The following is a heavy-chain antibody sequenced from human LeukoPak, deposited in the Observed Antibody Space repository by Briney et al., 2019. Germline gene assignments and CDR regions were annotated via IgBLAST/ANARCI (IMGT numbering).Heavy chain of an antibody. J-gene: IGHJ5*02. CDR1: GFTVSNNY. Sequence: PGGSLRLSCAASGFTVSNNYMSWVRQAPGKGLEWVSVIYSGDNTYYVESVKGRFTISRDNSKNSLYLQMNSLRTEDTALYYCAKDLVAAIPAPPTWFDPWGQGTLVTVSS. CDR2: IYSGDNT. V-gene: IGHV3-53*05. D-gene: IGHD2-15*01. CDR3: AKDLVAAIPAPPTWFDP.